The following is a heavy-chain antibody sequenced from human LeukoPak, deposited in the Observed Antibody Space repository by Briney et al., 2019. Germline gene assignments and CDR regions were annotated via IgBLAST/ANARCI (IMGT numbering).Heavy chain of an antibody. CDR2: ISSSGSTI. D-gene: IGHD5-24*01. J-gene: IGHJ3*02. V-gene: IGHV3-48*04. CDR3: ARLWLQFDAFDI. CDR1: GFTVSSNS. Sequence: GGSLRLSCTVSGFTVSSNSMSWVRQAPGKGLEWVSYISSSGSTIYYADSVKGRFTISRDNAKNSLYLQMNSLRAEDTAVYYCARLWLQFDAFDIWGQGTMVTVSS.